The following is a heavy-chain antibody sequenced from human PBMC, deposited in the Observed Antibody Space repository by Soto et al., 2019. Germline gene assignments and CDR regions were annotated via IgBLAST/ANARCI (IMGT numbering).Heavy chain of an antibody. CDR1: GYTFTSYD. CDR3: ARGIGYCSSTRCSDDAFDI. J-gene: IGHJ3*02. V-gene: IGHV1-8*01. Sequence: ASVKVACKASGYTFTSYDINWVRQATGQGLEWMGWMNPNSGNTGYAQKFQGRVTMTRNTSIRTAYMELSSLRSEVTALYYCARGIGYCSSTRCSDDAFDIWGQGTTVTVSS. D-gene: IGHD2-2*03. CDR2: MNPNSGNT.